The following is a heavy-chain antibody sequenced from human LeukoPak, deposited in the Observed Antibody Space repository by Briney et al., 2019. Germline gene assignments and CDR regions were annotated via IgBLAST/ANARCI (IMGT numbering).Heavy chain of an antibody. J-gene: IGHJ5*02. Sequence: SEALSLTCPVYAITISSFYWGWNPPPPGKGREWMGYISYNGSTNFNPSLKSRVTIAVDTSKNQFSLKLSSVTAADTAVYYCAREGTAGTNLNRFDPWGQGTLVTVSS. CDR3: AREGTAGTNLNRFDP. CDR1: AITISSFY. V-gene: IGHV4-59*01. CDR2: ISYNGST. D-gene: IGHD1-1*01.